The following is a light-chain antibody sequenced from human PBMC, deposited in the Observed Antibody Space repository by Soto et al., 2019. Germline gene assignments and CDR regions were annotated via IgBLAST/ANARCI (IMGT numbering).Light chain of an antibody. CDR2: NAS. V-gene: IGKV3-20*01. Sequence: TLSLFPGERATPSFRASQSVSSYLAWYQQKPGQAPRLLIYNASSRATGIPDRFSGGGSGTDFTLTISRLEPEDFAVYYCQQFSSYPLTFGGGTKVDI. J-gene: IGKJ4*01. CDR3: QQFSSYPLT. CDR1: QSVSSY.